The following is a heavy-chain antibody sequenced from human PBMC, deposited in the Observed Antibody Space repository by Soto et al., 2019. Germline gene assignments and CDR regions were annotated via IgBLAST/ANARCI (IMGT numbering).Heavy chain of an antibody. CDR3: AREWIQLWLRDYYYYGMDV. V-gene: IGHV1-18*01. CDR1: GYTFTSYG. D-gene: IGHD5-18*01. Sequence: QVQLVQSGAEVKKPGASVKVSCKASGYTFTSYGISWVRQAPGQGLEWMGWISAYNGNTNYAPKLQGRVTMTTDTSTSTAYMELRSLRSDDTAVYYCAREWIQLWLRDYYYYGMDVWVQGTTVTVSS. J-gene: IGHJ6*02. CDR2: ISAYNGNT.